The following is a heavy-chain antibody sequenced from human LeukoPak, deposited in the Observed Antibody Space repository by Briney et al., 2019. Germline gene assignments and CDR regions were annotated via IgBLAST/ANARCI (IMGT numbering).Heavy chain of an antibody. D-gene: IGHD4-17*01. Sequence: SETLSLTCTVSGVSISSASYYWSWIRQPAGKGLEWIGRIYISGSTDYKSSLKSRVTISLDTSKNQFSLKLSSVTAADTAVYYCAREREGPYGYLDYWGQGTLVIVSS. CDR3: AREREGPYGYLDY. CDR1: GVSISSASYY. J-gene: IGHJ4*02. CDR2: IYISGST. V-gene: IGHV4-61*02.